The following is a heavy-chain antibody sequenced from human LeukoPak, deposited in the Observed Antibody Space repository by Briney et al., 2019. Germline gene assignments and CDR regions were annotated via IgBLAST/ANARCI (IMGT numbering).Heavy chain of an antibody. D-gene: IGHD3-16*01. CDR2: INSDGSST. CDR3: ARDLGVTNYYFDY. Sequence: PGGSLRLSCAASGFTFSSYWMHWVRQAPGKGLVWVSRINSDGSSTNYADAVKGRFTISRDNSKNTLYLQMNSLRAEDTAVYSCARDLGVTNYYFDYWGQGTLVTVSS. V-gene: IGHV3-74*01. CDR1: GFTFSSYW. J-gene: IGHJ4*02.